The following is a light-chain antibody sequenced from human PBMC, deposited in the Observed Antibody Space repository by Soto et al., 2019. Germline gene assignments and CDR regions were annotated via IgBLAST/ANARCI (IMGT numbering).Light chain of an antibody. V-gene: IGLV1-40*01. CDR1: SSNIGAGYD. J-gene: IGLJ3*02. CDR3: QSYDSSLRRV. Sequence: QSVLTQPPSVSGAPGQRVTISCTGSSSNIGAGYDVHWYQQLPGTAPKLLIYGKSNRPSGVPHRFSASTSGTSASLAITGLQAEDEADYYCQSYDSSLRRVFGGGTKLTVL. CDR2: GKS.